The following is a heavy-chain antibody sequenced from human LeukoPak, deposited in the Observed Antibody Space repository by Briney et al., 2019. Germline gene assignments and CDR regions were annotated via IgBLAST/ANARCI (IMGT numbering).Heavy chain of an antibody. CDR1: GGSISSYY. D-gene: IGHD6-13*01. V-gene: IGHV4-59*01. Sequence: PSETLSLTCTVSGGSISSYYWSWIRQPPGKGLEWIGYIYYSGSTNHNPSLKSRVTISVDTSKNQFSLKLSSVTAADTAVYYCARLELAAAGTLDYWGQGTLVTVSS. CDR3: ARLELAAAGTLDY. J-gene: IGHJ4*02. CDR2: IYYSGST.